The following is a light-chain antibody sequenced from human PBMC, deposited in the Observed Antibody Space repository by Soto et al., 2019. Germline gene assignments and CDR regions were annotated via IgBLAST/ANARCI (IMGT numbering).Light chain of an antibody. Sequence: QSVLPQPPSVSEAPRQRVTISCSGSSYNIGNNAVNWYQQLPGKAPKLLIYYDDLMPSGVSDRFSGSKSGTSDSLAISGLQSEDEADYCCAAWDDSLNGVVFGGGTKLTVL. CDR2: YDD. CDR1: SYNIGNNA. CDR3: AAWDDSLNGVV. V-gene: IGLV1-36*01. J-gene: IGLJ2*01.